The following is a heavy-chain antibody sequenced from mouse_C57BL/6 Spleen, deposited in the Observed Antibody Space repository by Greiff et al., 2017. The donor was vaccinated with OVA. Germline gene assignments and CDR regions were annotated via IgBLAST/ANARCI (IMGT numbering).Heavy chain of an antibody. CDR2: ISSGSSTI. CDR1: GFTFSDYG. J-gene: IGHJ1*03. CDR3: ARDYDYYGSSYWYFDV. D-gene: IGHD1-1*01. Sequence: EVKVVESGGGLVKPGGSLKLSCAASGFTFSDYGMHWVRQAPEKGLEWVAYISSGSSTIYYADTVKGRFTISRDNAKNTLFLQMTSLRSEDTAMYYGARDYDYYGSSYWYFDVWGTGTTVTVSA. V-gene: IGHV5-17*01.